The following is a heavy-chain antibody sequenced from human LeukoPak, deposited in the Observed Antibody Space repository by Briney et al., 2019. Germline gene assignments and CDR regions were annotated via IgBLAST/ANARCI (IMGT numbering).Heavy chain of an antibody. CDR1: GVSISGSNSY. V-gene: IGHV4-39*01. CDR2: IYYSGNT. CDR3: SRQTGSGLFILP. Sequence: PSETLSLTCTVSGVSISGSNSYWGWIRQPPGKGLEWIGSIYYSGNTYYNASLKSQVSISIDTSKNQFSLRLTSVTAADTAVYYCSRQTGSGLFILPGGQGTLVTVSS. D-gene: IGHD3/OR15-3a*01. J-gene: IGHJ4*02.